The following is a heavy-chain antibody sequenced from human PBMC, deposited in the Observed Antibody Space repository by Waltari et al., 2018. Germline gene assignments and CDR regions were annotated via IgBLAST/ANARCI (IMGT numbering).Heavy chain of an antibody. CDR3: ATWITAHFDY. V-gene: IGHV3-23*01. CDR2: IDGPTTNT. Sequence: DVHLLGSGGSLVQPGGSLRLSCVASGFPFRNYALSWVRQFPGKGLEWVSHIDGPTTNTHYADSVKGRFTISRDNSRNTVYLQMNSLTADDSAVYFCATWITAHFDYWGRGTLVTVSS. D-gene: IGHD2-2*03. J-gene: IGHJ4*02. CDR1: GFPFRNYA.